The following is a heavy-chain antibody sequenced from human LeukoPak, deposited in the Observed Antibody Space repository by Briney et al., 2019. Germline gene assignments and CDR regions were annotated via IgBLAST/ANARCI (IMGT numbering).Heavy chain of an antibody. D-gene: IGHD6-13*01. V-gene: IGHV1-2*02. CDR2: INPNSGGT. CDR1: GYTFTGYY. Sequence: ASVKVSCKASGYTFTGYYMHWVRQAPGQGLEWMGWINPNSGGTNYAQKFQGRVTMTRDTSISTAYMELSRLRSDDTAVYYCARARPVYSSSWYEGTSDYWGQGTLVTVSS. CDR3: ARARPVYSSSWYEGTSDY. J-gene: IGHJ4*02.